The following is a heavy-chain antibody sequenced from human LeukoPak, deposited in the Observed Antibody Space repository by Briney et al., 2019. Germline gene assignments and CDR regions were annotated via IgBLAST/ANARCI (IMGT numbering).Heavy chain of an antibody. CDR2: IRSKANSYAT. J-gene: IGHJ4*02. CDR1: GFTFSGSA. CDR3: AKDRRRLTTVTLFDY. V-gene: IGHV3-73*01. Sequence: GGSLRLSCAASGFTFSGSAMHWVRQASGKGLEWVGRIRSKANSYATAYAASVKGRFTISRDDSKNTAYLQMNSLRAEDTAVYYCAKDRRRLTTVTLFDYWGQGTLVTVSS. D-gene: IGHD4-17*01.